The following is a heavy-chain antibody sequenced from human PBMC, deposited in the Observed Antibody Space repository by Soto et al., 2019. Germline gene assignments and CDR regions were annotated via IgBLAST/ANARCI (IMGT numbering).Heavy chain of an antibody. J-gene: IGHJ4*02. CDR3: ARILNYYDSSGYYPDLDY. CDR2: IYSGGST. Sequence: GGSLRLSCAASGSTFSDYYINWFRKAPGKGLEWVSVIYSGGSTYYADSVKGRFTISRDNSKNTLYLQMNSLRAEDTAVYYCARILNYYDSSGYYPDLDYWGRGALVTVSS. D-gene: IGHD3-22*01. CDR1: GSTFSDYY. V-gene: IGHV3-53*01.